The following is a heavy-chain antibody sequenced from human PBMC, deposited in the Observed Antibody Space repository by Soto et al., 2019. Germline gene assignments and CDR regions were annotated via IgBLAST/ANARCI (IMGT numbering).Heavy chain of an antibody. Sequence: SETLSLTCAVSGDSISRSYHWAWIRQPPTKGLEWIAGIYHTGTTYYNPSLTSRVTISVDTSPNLFSLTLTSVTAADAAVYYFARALWSADGLYIDFWGQGTLVTVSS. CDR3: ARALWSADGLYIDF. CDR1: GDSISRSYH. CDR2: IYHTGTT. D-gene: IGHD2-21*01. V-gene: IGHV4-38-2*01. J-gene: IGHJ4*01.